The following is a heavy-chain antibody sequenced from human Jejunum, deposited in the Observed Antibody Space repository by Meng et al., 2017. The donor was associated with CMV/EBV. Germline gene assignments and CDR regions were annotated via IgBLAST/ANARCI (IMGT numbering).Heavy chain of an antibody. CDR1: GFTFSSYW. J-gene: IGHJ4*02. CDR3: ARGGSTYYGY. D-gene: IGHD3-16*01. V-gene: IGHV3-74*01. Sequence: SCAASGFTFSSYWMHWVRQAPGKGLVWVSRINSDGTSTSYVDSVKGRFTISRDNAKNTLYLQMNSLTAEDTAVYYCARGGSTYYGYWGQGSLVTVSS. CDR2: INSDGTST.